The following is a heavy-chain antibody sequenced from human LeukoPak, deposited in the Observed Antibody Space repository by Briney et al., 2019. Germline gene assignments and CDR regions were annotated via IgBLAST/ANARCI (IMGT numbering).Heavy chain of an antibody. V-gene: IGHV5-51*01. CDR3: ARHGMDNYYYYYVDV. J-gene: IGHJ6*03. Sequence: GESLKISCKGSGYSFTSYWIGWVRQMPGKGLEWMGIIYPGDSDTRYSPSFQGQVTISADKSISTAYLQWSSLKASDTAMYYCARHGMDNYYYYYVDVWGKGTTVTISS. D-gene: IGHD2-2*03. CDR2: IYPGDSDT. CDR1: GYSFTSYW.